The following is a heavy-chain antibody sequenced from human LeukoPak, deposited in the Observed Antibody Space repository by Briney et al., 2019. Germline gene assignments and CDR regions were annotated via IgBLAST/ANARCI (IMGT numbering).Heavy chain of an antibody. CDR3: ARCGYSGYEYGY. D-gene: IGHD5-12*01. CDR1: GGSIRSYY. Sequence: SETLSLTCTVSGGSIRSYYWSWIRQPPGKGLEWIGYIYYSGSTDYNPSLKSRVTMSVDTSKNQFSLKLSSVTAADTAVYYCARCGYSGYEYGYWGQGTLATVSS. J-gene: IGHJ4*02. V-gene: IGHV4-59*08. CDR2: IYYSGST.